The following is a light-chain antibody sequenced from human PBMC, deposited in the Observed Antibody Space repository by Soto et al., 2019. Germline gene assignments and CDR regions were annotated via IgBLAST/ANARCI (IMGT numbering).Light chain of an antibody. Sequence: EIVMTQSRATLSVSPGERATLSCRASQSVSSNLAWYQQKPGQAPRLLIYGASTRATGIPARFSGSGSGTEFTLTISSLQSEDFAVYYCQQYNNWAPKTFGQGTKVDIK. CDR3: QQYNNWAPKT. CDR1: QSVSSN. V-gene: IGKV3-15*01. CDR2: GAS. J-gene: IGKJ1*01.